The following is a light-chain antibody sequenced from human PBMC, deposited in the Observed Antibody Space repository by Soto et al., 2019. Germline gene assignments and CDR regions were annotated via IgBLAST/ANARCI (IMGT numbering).Light chain of an antibody. CDR3: HQYKNWPPWT. CDR2: DAS. Sequence: EVVLTQSPGTLSVSPGERATFSCRASQSISSGLAWYQQKPGQAPRLLIYDASTRATGIPARFSGSGSGTEFTLTISSLQSEDVAVYYCHQYKNWPPWTFGQGTKVELK. J-gene: IGKJ1*01. CDR1: QSISSG. V-gene: IGKV3-15*01.